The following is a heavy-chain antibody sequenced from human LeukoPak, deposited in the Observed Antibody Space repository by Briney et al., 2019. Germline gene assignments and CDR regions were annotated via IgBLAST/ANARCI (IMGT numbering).Heavy chain of an antibody. D-gene: IGHD3/OR15-3a*01. CDR3: ARVRGDFETD. J-gene: IGHJ1*01. CDR2: RYYSGST. V-gene: IGHV4-59*01. CDR1: GGSISIYY. Sequence: PSETLSLTRSVSGGSISIYYWTWIRQPPGKGLEWIGYRYYSGSTTYNPSLKSRVTISVDTSKSQFSLKLISVTAADTAIYYCARVRGDFETDWGQGTLVTVSS.